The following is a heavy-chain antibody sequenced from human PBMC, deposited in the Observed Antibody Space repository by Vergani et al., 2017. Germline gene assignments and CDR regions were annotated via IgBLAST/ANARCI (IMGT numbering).Heavy chain of an antibody. CDR3: ARVEYTAMVQGYFDY. CDR2: ISSSSSYT. CDR1: GFTFSDYY. J-gene: IGHJ4*02. D-gene: IGHD5-18*01. Sequence: QVQLVESGGGLVKPGGSLRLSCAASGFTFSDYYMSWIRQAPGKGLEWVSYISSSSSYTNYADSVKGRFTISRDNAKNSLYLQMNSLRAEDTAVYYCARVEYTAMVQGYFDYWGQGTLVTVSS. V-gene: IGHV3-11*06.